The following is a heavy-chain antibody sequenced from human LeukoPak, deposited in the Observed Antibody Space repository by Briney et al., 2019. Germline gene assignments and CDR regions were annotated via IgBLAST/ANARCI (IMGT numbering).Heavy chain of an antibody. V-gene: IGHV3-74*01. CDR3: ARAPLYYYYYMDV. Sequence: TGGSLRLSCAASGFTFSSYWMHWVRQAPGKGLVWVSRINSDGSSTSYADPVKGRFTISRDNAKNTLYLQMNSLRAEDTAVYYCARAPLYYYYYMDVWGKGTTVTVSS. CDR1: GFTFSSYW. CDR2: INSDGSST. J-gene: IGHJ6*03.